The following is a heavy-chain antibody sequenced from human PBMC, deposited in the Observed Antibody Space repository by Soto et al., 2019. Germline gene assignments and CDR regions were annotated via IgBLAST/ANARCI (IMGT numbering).Heavy chain of an antibody. J-gene: IGHJ6*02. CDR1: GDSVSSNTAS. D-gene: IGHD1-7*01. CDR3: ARERTYNWNYVHGAVVVKPGRMDV. CDR2: TYFRSKWYN. V-gene: IGHV6-1*01. Sequence: SQTLSLTCAISGDSVSSNTASWNWIRQSPSRGLEWLGRTYFRSKWYNDYAVSVKSRITINPDTSKNQFSLQLNSVTPEDTAVYYCARERTYNWNYVHGAVVVKPGRMDVWGQGTTVTVSS.